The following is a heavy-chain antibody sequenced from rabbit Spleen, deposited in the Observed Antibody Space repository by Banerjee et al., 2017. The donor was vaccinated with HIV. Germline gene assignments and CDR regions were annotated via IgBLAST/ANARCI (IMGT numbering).Heavy chain of an antibody. J-gene: IGHJ6*01. CDR1: GFSFSSSYW. CDR2: IYGGDGST. CDR3: ARDLPDIIGWNFGF. Sequence: EESGGDLVKPEGSLTLTCTASGFSFSSSYWICWVRQAPGKGLEWIACIYGGDGSTYYANWVNGRFTISSHNAQNTLYLQLNSLTAADTATYFCARDLPDIIGWNFGFWGPGTLVTVS. V-gene: IGHV1S45*01. D-gene: IGHD1-1*01.